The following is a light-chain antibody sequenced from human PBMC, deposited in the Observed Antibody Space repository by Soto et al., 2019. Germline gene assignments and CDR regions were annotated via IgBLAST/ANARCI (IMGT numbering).Light chain of an antibody. CDR3: CSYAGSSTYV. CDR2: EVS. CDR1: SSDVGSYNL. J-gene: IGLJ1*01. Sequence: QSALTQPASVSGSPGQSITISCTGTSSDVGSYNLVSWYQQHPGKAPKLMIYEVSKRPSGVPNRFSGSKSGNTASLTISGLQAEDEADYYCCSYAGSSTYVFGTGTQLTVL. V-gene: IGLV2-23*02.